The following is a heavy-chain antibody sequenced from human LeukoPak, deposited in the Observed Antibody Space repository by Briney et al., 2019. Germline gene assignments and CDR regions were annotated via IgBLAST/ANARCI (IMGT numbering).Heavy chain of an antibody. Sequence: SETLSLTCTVSGGSINSDTYYWGWIRQPPGKGLEWIGTIHNSGSTYYNPSLKSRVTMSIDMDNNQLSLKLRSVTAADTAVYFCARRTRHGDYLDYWGQGTQLTVFS. CDR2: IHNSGST. CDR1: GGSINSDTYY. CDR3: ARRTRHGDYLDY. D-gene: IGHD4-17*01. V-gene: IGHV4-39*01. J-gene: IGHJ4*02.